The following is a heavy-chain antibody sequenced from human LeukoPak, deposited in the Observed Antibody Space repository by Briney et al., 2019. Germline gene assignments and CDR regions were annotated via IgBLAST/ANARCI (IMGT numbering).Heavy chain of an antibody. Sequence: ASVKVSCKASGYTFTGYYMHWVRQAPGQGLEWMGWINPNSGGTNYAQKFQGRVTMTRDTSISTAYMELSRLRSDDTAVYYCARDPSRVGALYYFDYWGQGTLSPSPQ. CDR3: ARDPSRVGALYYFDY. J-gene: IGHJ4*02. CDR2: INPNSGGT. D-gene: IGHD1-26*01. V-gene: IGHV1-2*02. CDR1: GYTFTGYY.